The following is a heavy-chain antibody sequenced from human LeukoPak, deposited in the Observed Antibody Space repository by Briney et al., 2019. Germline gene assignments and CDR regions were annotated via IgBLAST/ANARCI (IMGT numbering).Heavy chain of an antibody. CDR1: GYTFTSYD. Sequence: ASVKVSCKASGYTFTSYDINWVRQATGQGLEWMGWMNPNSGNTGYVQKFQGRVTMTRNTSISTAYMELSSLRSEDTAVYYCARALSSSSTPDYDYWGQGTLVTVSS. CDR3: ARALSSSSTPDYDY. D-gene: IGHD6-6*01. J-gene: IGHJ4*02. CDR2: MNPNSGNT. V-gene: IGHV1-8*01.